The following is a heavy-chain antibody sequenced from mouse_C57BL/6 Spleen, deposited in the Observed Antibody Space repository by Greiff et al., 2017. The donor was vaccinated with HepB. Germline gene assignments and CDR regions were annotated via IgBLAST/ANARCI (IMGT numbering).Heavy chain of an antibody. J-gene: IGHJ3*01. Sequence: QVQLQQSGAELARPGASVKLSCKASGYTFTSYGISWVKQRTGQGLEWIGEIYPRSGNTYYNEKFKGKATLTADKSSSTAYMELRSLTSEDSAVYFCATYYGYGGGAYWGQGTLVTVSA. CDR2: IYPRSGNT. CDR3: ATYYGYGGGAY. CDR1: GYTFTSYG. V-gene: IGHV1-81*01. D-gene: IGHD2-9*01.